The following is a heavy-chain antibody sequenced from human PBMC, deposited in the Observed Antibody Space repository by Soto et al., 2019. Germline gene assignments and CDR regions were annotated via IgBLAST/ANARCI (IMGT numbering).Heavy chain of an antibody. Sequence: SETLSLTCTVSGGSISSGDYYWSWIRQPPGKGLEWIGYIYYSGSTYYNPSLKSRVTISVDTSKNQFSLKLSSVTAADTAVYYCARGWEMATTNNWFDPWGQGTLVTVSS. D-gene: IGHD1-1*01. CDR2: IYYSGST. CDR1: GGSISSGDYY. V-gene: IGHV4-30-4*01. CDR3: ARGWEMATTNNWFDP. J-gene: IGHJ5*02.